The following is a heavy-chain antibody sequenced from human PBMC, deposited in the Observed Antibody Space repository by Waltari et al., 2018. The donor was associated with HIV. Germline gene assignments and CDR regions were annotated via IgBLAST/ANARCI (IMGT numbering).Heavy chain of an antibody. D-gene: IGHD2-21*02. CDR3: AREDLLYCGGDCYPGDY. CDR1: GFPFSSYG. J-gene: IGHJ4*02. CDR2: IWYDGSNK. V-gene: IGHV3-33*01. Sequence: QVQLVESGGGVVQPGRSLRLSCAASGFPFSSYGMHWVRQAPGKGREWVAVIWYDGSNKYYADSVKGRFTISRDNSKNTLYLQMNSLRAEDTAVYYCAREDLLYCGGDCYPGDYWGQGTLVTVSS.